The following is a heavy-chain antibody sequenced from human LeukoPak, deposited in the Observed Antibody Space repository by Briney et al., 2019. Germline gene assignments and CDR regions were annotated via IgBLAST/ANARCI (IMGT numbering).Heavy chain of an antibody. V-gene: IGHV1-46*01. D-gene: IGHD3-22*01. Sequence: ASVKVSCKASGYTFTSYDINWVRQATGQGLEWMGIINPSGGSTSYAQKFQGRVTMTRDTSTSTVYMELSSLRSEDTAVYYCARGGWYYDSSGYLDYWGQGTLVTVSS. J-gene: IGHJ4*02. CDR1: GYTFTSYD. CDR3: ARGGWYYDSSGYLDY. CDR2: INPSGGST.